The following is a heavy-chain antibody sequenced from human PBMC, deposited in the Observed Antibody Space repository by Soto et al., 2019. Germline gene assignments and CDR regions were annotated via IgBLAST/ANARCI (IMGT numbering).Heavy chain of an antibody. CDR2: IFHNGNT. CDR3: ARRTWGMDV. D-gene: IGHD2-8*01. CDR1: SGSIRSSNW. Sequence: SETLSLTCAVSSGSIRSSNWWSWVRQSPGKGLEWIGEIFHNGNTYHNPSLNSRVTISVDTSKNQFSLNLRSVTAADTAVYYCARRTWGMDVWGQGTTVTVSS. J-gene: IGHJ6*02. V-gene: IGHV4-4*02.